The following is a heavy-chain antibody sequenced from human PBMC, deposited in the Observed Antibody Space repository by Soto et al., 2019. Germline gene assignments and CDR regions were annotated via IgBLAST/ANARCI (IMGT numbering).Heavy chain of an antibody. CDR3: AREEYTAHYFDH. CDR2: MSYDGSRQ. D-gene: IGHD2-21*02. CDR1: GFTFSNSP. J-gene: IGHJ4*02. V-gene: IGHV3-30-3*01. Sequence: PGGSLRLSCAASGFTFSNSPIHWVRQTPGKGLEWVAVMSYDGSRQYYADSVKGRFTISRDNSKDTLYLQMNSLRVEDTAVYYCAREEYTAHYFDHWGQGTLVTVSS.